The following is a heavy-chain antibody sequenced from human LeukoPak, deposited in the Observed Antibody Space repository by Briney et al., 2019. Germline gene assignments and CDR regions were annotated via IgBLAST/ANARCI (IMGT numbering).Heavy chain of an antibody. Sequence: GRSLRLSCAASGFTFSSYAMHWVRQAPGKGLEWVALISYDGSNKYYADSVKGRFTISRDNSKNTLYLQMNSLRTEDTAVYYCARGGYYDSSGYYYPIDYWGQGTLVTVSS. D-gene: IGHD3-22*01. V-gene: IGHV3-30*04. CDR2: ISYDGSNK. J-gene: IGHJ4*02. CDR1: GFTFSSYA. CDR3: ARGGYYDSSGYYYPIDY.